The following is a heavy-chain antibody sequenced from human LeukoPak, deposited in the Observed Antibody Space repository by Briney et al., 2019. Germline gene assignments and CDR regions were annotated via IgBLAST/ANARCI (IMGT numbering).Heavy chain of an antibody. V-gene: IGHV3-23*01. J-gene: IGHJ1*01. CDR3: AKAHFTYYYGSGSYSYFQH. CDR1: GFTFSSYA. CDR2: ISGSGGST. D-gene: IGHD3-10*01. Sequence: PGGSLRLSCAASGFTFSSYAMSWVRQAPGKGLEWVSGISGSGGSTYYADSVKGRFTISRDNSKNTLYLQMNSLRAEDTAVYYCAKAHFTYYYGSGSYSYFQHWGQGTLVTVSS.